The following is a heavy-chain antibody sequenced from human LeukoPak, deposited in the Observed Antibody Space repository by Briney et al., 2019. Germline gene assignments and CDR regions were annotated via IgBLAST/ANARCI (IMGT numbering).Heavy chain of an antibody. CDR3: ARRLTMVRGVIYYGMDV. Sequence: GGSLRLSCAASGFTLSSYSMHWVRQAPGKGLEWVSYISSTSSTIYYADSVKGRFTISRDNAKNSLYLQMNSLRAEDTAVYYCARRLTMVRGVIYYGMDVWGQGTTVTVSS. V-gene: IGHV3-48*04. CDR2: ISSTSSTI. CDR1: GFTLSSYS. J-gene: IGHJ6*02. D-gene: IGHD3-10*01.